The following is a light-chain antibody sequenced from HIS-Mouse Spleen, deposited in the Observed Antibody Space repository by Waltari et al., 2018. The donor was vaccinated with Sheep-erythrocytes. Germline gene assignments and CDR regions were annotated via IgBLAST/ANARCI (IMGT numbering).Light chain of an antibody. V-gene: IGLV3-1*01. Sequence: SYELTQPPSVSVSPGQTVSLTCSGEKLVEIYACWYQQKPGQSPVLVIYQDSKRPSGIPERFSGSNSGNTATLTISGTQAMDEADYYCQAWDSSTVVFGGGTKLTVL. J-gene: IGLJ2*01. CDR3: QAWDSSTVV. CDR2: QDS. CDR1: KLVEIY.